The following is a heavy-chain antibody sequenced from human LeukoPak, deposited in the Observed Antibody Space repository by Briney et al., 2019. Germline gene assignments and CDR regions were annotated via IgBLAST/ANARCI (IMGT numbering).Heavy chain of an antibody. CDR3: ARGVSARRMVVPAARRANWFDP. Sequence: ASVKVSCKASGYTFTSYGISWVRQAPGQGLEWMGWISGYNGKTNYAQKLQGRVTMTTDTSTSTAYMELRSLRSDDTAMYYCARGVSARRMVVPAARRANWFDPWGQGTLVTVSS. D-gene: IGHD2-2*01. CDR2: ISGYNGKT. J-gene: IGHJ5*02. CDR1: GYTFTSYG. V-gene: IGHV1-18*01.